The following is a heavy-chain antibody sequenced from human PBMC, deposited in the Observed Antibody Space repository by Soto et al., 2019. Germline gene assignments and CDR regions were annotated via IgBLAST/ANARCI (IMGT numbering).Heavy chain of an antibody. D-gene: IGHD4-17*01. CDR3: ARLTTVTDAFDI. Sequence: SETLSLTCTVSGGSISSSSYYWGWIRQPPGKGLEWIGSIYYSGSTYYNPSLKSRVTISVDTSKNQFSLKLSSVTAADTAVYYCARLTTVTDAFDIWGQGTMVTVS. J-gene: IGHJ3*02. CDR1: GGSISSSSYY. CDR2: IYYSGST. V-gene: IGHV4-39*01.